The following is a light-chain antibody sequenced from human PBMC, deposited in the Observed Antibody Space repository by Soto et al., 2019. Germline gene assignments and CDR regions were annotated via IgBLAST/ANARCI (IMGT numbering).Light chain of an antibody. CDR2: GAS. V-gene: IGKV3-15*01. CDR1: QTVSRS. Sequence: EVVLRQSAATLCVSPGERATLSCRASQTVSRSLAWYQQRPGQAPRLLIYGASTRATGVSDRFSGSGSGTDFTLTISSLQSEDFPVYSCQQYIDWPPYTFGQGTKLDI. CDR3: QQYIDWPPYT. J-gene: IGKJ2*01.